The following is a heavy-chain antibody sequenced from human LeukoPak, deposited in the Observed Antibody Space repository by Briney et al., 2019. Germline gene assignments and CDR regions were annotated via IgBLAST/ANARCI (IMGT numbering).Heavy chain of an antibody. V-gene: IGHV3-15*01. CDR3: PTARAYSSSWDYYYYMDV. Sequence: PGGSLRLPWAASGVTFSNAWMSGVRQPPGKGLEWVGRIKSKNDGGTTDYAAPVKGRFTISRDDSKNTLYLQMNSLKTEDTAVYYCPTARAYSSSWDYYYYMDVWGKGTTVTVSS. CDR2: IKSKNDGGTT. J-gene: IGHJ6*03. CDR1: GVTFSNAW. D-gene: IGHD6-13*01.